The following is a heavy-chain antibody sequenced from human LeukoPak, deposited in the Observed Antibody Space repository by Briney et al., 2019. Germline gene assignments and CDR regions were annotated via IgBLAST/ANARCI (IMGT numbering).Heavy chain of an antibody. Sequence: SETLSLTCTVSGGSISSGSYYWSWIRQPAGKGLEWIGRIYTSGSTNYNPSLKSRVTISVDTSKNQFSLKLSSVTAADTAVYYCARDRIAAAGMGQGAFFDYWGQGTLVTVSS. CDR3: ARDRIAAAGMGQGAFFDY. D-gene: IGHD6-13*01. V-gene: IGHV4-61*02. CDR2: IYTSGST. CDR1: GGSISSGSYY. J-gene: IGHJ4*02.